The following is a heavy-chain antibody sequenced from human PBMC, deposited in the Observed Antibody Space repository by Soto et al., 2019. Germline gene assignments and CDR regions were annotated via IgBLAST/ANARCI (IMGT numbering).Heavy chain of an antibody. V-gene: IGHV1-69*13. Sequence: SVKVSCKASGGTFSSYAISWVRQAPGQGLEWMGGIIPIFGTANYAQKFQGRVTITADESTSTAYMELSSLRSEDTAVYYCARRTDDSSGPFDYWGQGTLVTVSS. D-gene: IGHD3-22*01. CDR2: IIPIFGTA. CDR3: ARRTDDSSGPFDY. CDR1: GGTFSSYA. J-gene: IGHJ4*02.